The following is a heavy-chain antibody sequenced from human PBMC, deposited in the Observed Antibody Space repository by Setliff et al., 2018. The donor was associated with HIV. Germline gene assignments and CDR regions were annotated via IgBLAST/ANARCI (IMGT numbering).Heavy chain of an antibody. CDR3: AVWIREVIS. J-gene: IGHJ5*02. Sequence: PGGSLRLSCGASGFTFSSYEMNWVRQAPGKGLEWVSYIGSSGNTIYYADSVKGRFTISRDNAKNSLYLQMNGLRAEDTAVYYCAVWIREVISWGRGTLVTVSS. V-gene: IGHV3-48*03. CDR2: IGSSGNTI. CDR1: GFTFSSYE. D-gene: IGHD3-10*01.